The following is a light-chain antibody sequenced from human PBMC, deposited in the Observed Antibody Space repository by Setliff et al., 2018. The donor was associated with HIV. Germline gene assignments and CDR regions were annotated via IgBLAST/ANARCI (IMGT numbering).Light chain of an antibody. CDR3: SSYTSSSTYV. CDR1: SSDVGVYNY. CDR2: EVS. V-gene: IGLV2-8*01. J-gene: IGLJ1*01. Sequence: QSALTQPPPASGSPGQSVTISCTGTSSDVGVYNYVSWYQQHPGKAPKLMIYEVSKRPSGVPDRFSGSKSGNTASLTVSGLQAEDEADYYCSSYTSSSTYVFGTGTKVTVL.